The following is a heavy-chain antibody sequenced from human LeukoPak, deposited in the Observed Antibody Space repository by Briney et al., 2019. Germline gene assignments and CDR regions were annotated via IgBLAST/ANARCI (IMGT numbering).Heavy chain of an antibody. CDR3: ARVTNWFDP. J-gene: IGHJ5*02. CDR2: IYHSGST. V-gene: IGHV4-38-2*02. CDR1: GYSISSGYY. D-gene: IGHD2-21*02. Sequence: SETPSLTCTVSGYSISSGYYWGWIRQPPGKGLEWIGSIYHSGSTYYNPSLKSRVTISVDTSKNQFSLKLSSVTAADTAVYYCARVTNWFDPWGQGSLVTVSS.